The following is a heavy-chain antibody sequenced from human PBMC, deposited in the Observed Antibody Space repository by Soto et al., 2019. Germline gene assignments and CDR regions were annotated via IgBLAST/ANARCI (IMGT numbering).Heavy chain of an antibody. J-gene: IGHJ6*02. D-gene: IGHD2-15*01. Sequence: QVQLVQSGAEVKKPGSSVKVSCKASGGTFSSYTISWVRQAPGQGLEWMGRIIPILGIANYAQKFQGRVTTTADKSTSTAYMELSSLRSEDTAVYYCARAQGGGYYYYCMDVWGHGTTVTVSS. CDR2: IIPILGIA. V-gene: IGHV1-69*02. CDR3: ARAQGGGYYYYCMDV. CDR1: GGTFSSYT.